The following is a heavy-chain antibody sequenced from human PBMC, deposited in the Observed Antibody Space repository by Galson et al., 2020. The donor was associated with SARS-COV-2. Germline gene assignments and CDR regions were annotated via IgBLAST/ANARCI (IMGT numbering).Heavy chain of an antibody. V-gene: IGHV5-51*03. J-gene: IGHJ3*01. CDR3: ATTSSATVVAFACDV. CDR2: IFPGDSET. Sequence: TGESLKISCQASGYSFTSYWIGWVRQMPGKGLEWMAIIFPGDSETRYSAALPGQVAISTDKSISTAYLHWNSLKASDTAIYYCATTSSATVVAFACDVWGQGTMVTVSP. CDR1: GYSFTSYW. D-gene: IGHD3-22*01.